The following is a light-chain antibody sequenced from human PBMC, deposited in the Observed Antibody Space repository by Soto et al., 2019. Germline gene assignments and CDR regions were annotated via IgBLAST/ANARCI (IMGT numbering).Light chain of an antibody. CDR2: KVS. CDR1: QSLVYNDGNTY. Sequence: DVVMTQSPLSLPVTLGQPASISCRSSQSLVYNDGNTYLSWFQQRPGQSPRRLIDKVSNWDSGVPDRFSGSGSGTVFTLKISRVEAEDVGIYYCMQGTHWPYTFGQGTKLEIK. J-gene: IGKJ2*01. V-gene: IGKV2D-30*01. CDR3: MQGTHWPYT.